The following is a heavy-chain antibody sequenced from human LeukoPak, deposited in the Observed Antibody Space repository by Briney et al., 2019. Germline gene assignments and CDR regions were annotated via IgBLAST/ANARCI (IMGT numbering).Heavy chain of an antibody. CDR1: GFTFSRYT. J-gene: IGHJ4*02. Sequence: GGSLRLSCAASGFTFSRYTMNWVCQAPGKGLEWVSSISGSTTYIYYADSVRGRFTISRDNAKNSLFLQMDSLRAEDTAVYYCARARYYGSGSHTRPVGHNTRSRDFDYWGQGTLVTVSS. CDR3: ARARYYGSGSHTRPVGHNTRSRDFDY. V-gene: IGHV3-21*01. D-gene: IGHD3-10*01. CDR2: ISGSTTYI.